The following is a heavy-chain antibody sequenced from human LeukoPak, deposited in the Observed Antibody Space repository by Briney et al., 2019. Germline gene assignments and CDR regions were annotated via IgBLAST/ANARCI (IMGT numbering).Heavy chain of an antibody. J-gene: IGHJ6*03. CDR1: GYTFTSYD. D-gene: IGHD3-3*01. CDR3: ARGLIARSYYDFWSGYYLAPNYYYYYMDV. CDR2: MNPNSGNT. Sequence: ASAKVSCKASGYTFTSYDINWVRQATGQGLEWMGWMNPNSGNTGYAQKFQGRVTITRNTSISTAYMELSSLRSEDTAVYYCARGLIARSYYDFWSGYYLAPNYYYYYMDVWGKGTTVTVSS. V-gene: IGHV1-8*03.